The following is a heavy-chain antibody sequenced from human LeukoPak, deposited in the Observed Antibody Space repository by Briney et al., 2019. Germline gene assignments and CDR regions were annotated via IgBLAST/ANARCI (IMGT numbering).Heavy chain of an antibody. J-gene: IGHJ6*03. CDR3: ARDDYGLIPNYYYYYMDV. CDR2: ISSSGSTI. CDR1: GFTFSDYY. D-gene: IGHD4-17*01. Sequence: GSLRLSCAASGFTFSDYYMSWIRQAPGKGLEWVSYISSSGSTIYYADSVKGRFTISRDNAKNSLYLQMNSLRAEDTAVYYCARDDYGLIPNYYYYYMDVWGKGTTVTVSS. V-gene: IGHV3-11*04.